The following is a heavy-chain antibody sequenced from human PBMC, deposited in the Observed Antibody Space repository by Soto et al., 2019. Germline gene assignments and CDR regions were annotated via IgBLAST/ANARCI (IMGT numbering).Heavy chain of an antibody. V-gene: IGHV3-48*02. D-gene: IGHD2-15*01. CDR2: ISSSSSTI. CDR1: GFTFTTYS. J-gene: IGHJ2*01. Sequence: GGSLRLSCAASGFTFTTYSTTWVRQAPGKGLEWVSYISSSSSTIYYADSVKGRFTISRDTAKNLLYLQISSLRDEDTAVYYLAKVGCSGNIRDFDLWGHGALV. CDR3: AKVGCSGNIRDFDL.